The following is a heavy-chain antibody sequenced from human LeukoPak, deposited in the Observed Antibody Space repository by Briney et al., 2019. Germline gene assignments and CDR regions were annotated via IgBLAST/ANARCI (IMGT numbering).Heavy chain of an antibody. Sequence: GASVKVSCKASGGTFSSYAISWVRQAPGQGLEWMGGIIPIFGTANYAQKFQGRVTITADESTSTAYMELSSLRSEDTAVYYCARVDTAMAGYYYYYMDVWGKGTTVTVSS. V-gene: IGHV1-69*13. CDR2: IIPIFGTA. D-gene: IGHD5-18*01. J-gene: IGHJ6*03. CDR1: GGTFSSYA. CDR3: ARVDTAMAGYYYYYMDV.